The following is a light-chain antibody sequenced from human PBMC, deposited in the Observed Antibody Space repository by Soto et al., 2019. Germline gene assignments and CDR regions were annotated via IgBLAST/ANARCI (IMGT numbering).Light chain of an antibody. Sequence: QSALTQPPSASGSPGQSVTISCTGTSSDVGGYNYVSWYQQHPGKAPKLMIYEVSKRPSGVPDRFSGSKSGNTASLTVSGLQADDEADYYCSSYEGSSNRYVFGGGTKLTVL. CDR1: SSDVGGYNY. CDR3: SSYEGSSNRYV. CDR2: EVS. V-gene: IGLV2-8*01. J-gene: IGLJ2*01.